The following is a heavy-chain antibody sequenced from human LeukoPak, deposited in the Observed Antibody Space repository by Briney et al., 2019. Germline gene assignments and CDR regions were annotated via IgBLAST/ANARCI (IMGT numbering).Heavy chain of an antibody. Sequence: PSETLSLTCTVSGGSISSYYWSWIRQPPGKGLEWIGYNSGSTNYNPSLKSRVTISVDTSKNQFSLKLSSVTAADTAVYYCARGRGYGGNYLRAFDIWGQGTMVTVSS. J-gene: IGHJ3*02. CDR1: GGSISSYY. CDR2: NSGST. D-gene: IGHD1-26*01. V-gene: IGHV4-59*08. CDR3: ARGRGYGGNYLRAFDI.